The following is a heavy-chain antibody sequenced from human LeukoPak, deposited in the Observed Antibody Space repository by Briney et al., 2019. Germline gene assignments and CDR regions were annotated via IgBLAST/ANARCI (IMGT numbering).Heavy chain of an antibody. D-gene: IGHD3-10*01. J-gene: IGHJ5*02. V-gene: IGHV3-15*01. CDR2: IKSKTDGWTT. CDR3: TTEDVLLRFRELP. CDR1: GFTFSHAW. Sequence: PGGSLRLSCAASGFTFSHAWMSWVRQAPGRGLGWVGRIKSKTDGWTTDYAAPVKGRFTISRDDSKNTLYLQMNSLKTEDTAVYYCTTEDVLLRFRELPWGQGTLVTVSS.